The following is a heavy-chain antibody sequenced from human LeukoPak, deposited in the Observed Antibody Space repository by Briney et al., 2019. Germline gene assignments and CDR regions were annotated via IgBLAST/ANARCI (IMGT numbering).Heavy chain of an antibody. CDR1: GFTFSSYG. D-gene: IGHD1-14*01. V-gene: IGHV3-48*01. CDR3: ARDFNHAFDY. J-gene: IGHJ4*02. Sequence: GGSLRLSCAASGFTFSSYGMHWVRQAPGKGLGRVSYLGPTSSTISYADSVRGRFTISRDNAKNSLYLQMNSLRAEDTAIYYCARDFNHAFDYWGQGILVTVSS. CDR2: LGPTSSTI.